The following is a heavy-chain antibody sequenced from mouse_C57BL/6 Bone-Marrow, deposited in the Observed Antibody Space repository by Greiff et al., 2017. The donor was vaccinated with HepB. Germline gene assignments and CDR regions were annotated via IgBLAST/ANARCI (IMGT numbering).Heavy chain of an antibody. V-gene: IGHV1-78*01. D-gene: IGHD1-1*01. CDR1: GYTFTDHT. CDR2: IYPRDGST. Sequence: VQLQQSDAELVKPGASVKISCKVSGYTFTDHTIHWMKQRPEQGLEWIGYIYPRDGSTKYNEKFKGKATLTADKSSSTAYMQLNSLTSEVSAVYFCARGKTCYGSSPAWFAYWGQGTLVTVSA. CDR3: ARGKTCYGSSPAWFAY. J-gene: IGHJ3*01.